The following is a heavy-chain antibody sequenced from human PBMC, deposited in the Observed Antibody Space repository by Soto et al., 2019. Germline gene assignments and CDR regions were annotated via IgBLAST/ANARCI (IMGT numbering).Heavy chain of an antibody. J-gene: IGHJ4*02. CDR2: INAGTGYT. CDR1: GYTFTRYA. D-gene: IGHD1-26*01. Sequence: GASVKVSCKASGYTFTRYALHWVRRAPGQSLEWMGWINAGTGYTKFSQKFQGRVTNTRDTSASTAYMVLSSLTSEDTALYYCARESGNSGTYDYWGQGTLVTVSS. V-gene: IGHV1-3*01. CDR3: ARESGNSGTYDY.